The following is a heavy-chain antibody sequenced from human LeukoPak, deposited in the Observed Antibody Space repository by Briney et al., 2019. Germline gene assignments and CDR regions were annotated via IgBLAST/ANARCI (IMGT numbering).Heavy chain of an antibody. CDR3: ARTYSGYGLDY. J-gene: IGHJ4*02. CDR2: IRSSSSYI. V-gene: IGHV3-21*01. D-gene: IGHD5-12*01. CDR1: GFTFSSYS. Sequence: PGGSLRLSCAASGFTFSSYSMNWVRQAPGKGLEWVSSIRSSSSYIYYADSVKGRFTISRDNAKNSLYLQMDSLSAEDTAVYYCARTYSGYGLDYWGQGTLVTVSS.